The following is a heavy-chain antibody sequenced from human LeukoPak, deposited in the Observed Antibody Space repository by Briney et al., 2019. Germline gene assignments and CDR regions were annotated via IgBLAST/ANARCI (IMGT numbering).Heavy chain of an antibody. Sequence: ASVKVSCKASGYTFTSYGISWVRQAPGQGLEWMGWISAYNGNTNYAQKLQGRVTMTTDTSTSTAYMELRSLRSDDTAVYYCARSRAYCSGGSCYSPWSPWGQGTLVTVSS. D-gene: IGHD2-15*01. CDR3: ARSRAYCSGGSCYSPWSP. CDR2: ISAYNGNT. CDR1: GYTFTSYG. J-gene: IGHJ5*02. V-gene: IGHV1-18*01.